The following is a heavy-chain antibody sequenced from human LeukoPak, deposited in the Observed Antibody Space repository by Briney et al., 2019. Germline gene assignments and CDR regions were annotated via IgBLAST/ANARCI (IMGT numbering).Heavy chain of an antibody. V-gene: IGHV3-48*03. D-gene: IGHD6-19*01. CDR2: ISSSGSTR. CDR3: AREIVSAVAGNFDY. CDR1: GFTFSSYE. J-gene: IGHJ4*02. Sequence: GESLRLPCAASGFTFSSYEMNWVRQAPGKGLEWVSYISSSGSTRTYADSVKGRFTISRDNAKNSLYLEMNSLRAEDTAVYYCAREIVSAVAGNFDYWGRGTLVTVSS.